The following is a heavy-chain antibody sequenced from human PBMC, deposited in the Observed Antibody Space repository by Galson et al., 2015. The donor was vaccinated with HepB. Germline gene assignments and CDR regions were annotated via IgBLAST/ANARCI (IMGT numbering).Heavy chain of an antibody. CDR1: GFTFSTYA. D-gene: IGHD5-24*01. V-gene: IGHV3-23*01. J-gene: IGHJ4*02. CDR3: ATGRGATIGTFEY. Sequence: SLRLSCAASGFTFSTYAMSWVRQAPGKGLEWVSAILVGGGNTYYGDSVKGRFTISRDDSKNTLYLQMNSLRAEDTAVYYCATGRGATIGTFEYWGQGTLVTVSS. CDR2: ILVGGGNT.